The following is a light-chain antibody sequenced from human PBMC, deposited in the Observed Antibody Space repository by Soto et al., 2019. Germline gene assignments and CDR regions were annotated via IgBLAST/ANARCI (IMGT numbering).Light chain of an antibody. CDR3: QQYKNWPLT. Sequence: EIVMTQSPATLSVSPGESATLSCRVSQSVSSNLAWYQQKPGQTPRLLIHGASTRATRIPGRFSGSGSGTEFTLTISSLQSEDFAVYYCQQYKNWPLTFGGGTKVEIK. CDR2: GAS. J-gene: IGKJ4*01. CDR1: QSVSSN. V-gene: IGKV3D-15*01.